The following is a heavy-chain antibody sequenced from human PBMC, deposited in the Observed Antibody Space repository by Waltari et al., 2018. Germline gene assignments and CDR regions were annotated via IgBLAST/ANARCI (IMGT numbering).Heavy chain of an antibody. V-gene: IGHV3-7*03. Sequence: EVQLVESGGGLVQPGGSLRLSSEAPGFTFSSYWMSWVRQAPGKGLEWVANIKQDGSEKYYVDSVKGRFTISRDNAKNSLYLQMNSLRAEDTAVYYCARVCGWFYYMDVWGKGTTVTVSS. CDR2: IKQDGSEK. CDR3: ARVCGWFYYMDV. J-gene: IGHJ6*03. CDR1: GFTFSSYW. D-gene: IGHD6-19*01.